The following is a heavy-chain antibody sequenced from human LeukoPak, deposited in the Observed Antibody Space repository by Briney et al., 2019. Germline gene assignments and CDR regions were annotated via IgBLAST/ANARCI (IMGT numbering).Heavy chain of an antibody. Sequence: GGSLRLSCAASGFTFSSYAMSWVRQAPGKGLEGVSAISGRDGRTYYADSVKGRFTISRDNSKNTLYLQMNGLRAEDTAVYYCAKGRIIAAAELYYFDFWGQGTLVTVSS. V-gene: IGHV3-23*01. CDR2: ISGRDGRT. J-gene: IGHJ4*02. D-gene: IGHD6-13*01. CDR3: AKGRIIAAAELYYFDF. CDR1: GFTFSSYA.